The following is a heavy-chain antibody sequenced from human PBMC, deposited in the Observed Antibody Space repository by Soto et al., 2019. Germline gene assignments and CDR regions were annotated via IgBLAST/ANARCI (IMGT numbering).Heavy chain of an antibody. CDR1: GFTFSDYG. Sequence: QVQLVESGGGVVQPGRSLRLSCAASGFTFSDYGMHWVRQAPGKGLEWVAVIWYDGSNKYYTDSVKGRFTISRDNSKNTLYLQMNSLRVEDTAVYYCARGLQWSDYWGQGALATVSS. V-gene: IGHV3-33*01. D-gene: IGHD2-15*01. J-gene: IGHJ4*02. CDR3: ARGLQWSDY. CDR2: IWYDGSNK.